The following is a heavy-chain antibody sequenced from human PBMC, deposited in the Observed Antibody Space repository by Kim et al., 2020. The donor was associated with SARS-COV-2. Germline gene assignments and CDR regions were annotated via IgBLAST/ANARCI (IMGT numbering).Heavy chain of an antibody. CDR3: AKGGADHATPDHYYYYGMDV. D-gene: IGHD3-16*01. Sequence: GGSLRLSCAASGFTFSSYAMSWVRQAPGKGLEWVSAISGSGGSTYYADSVKGRFTISRDNSKNTLYLQMNSLRAEDTAVYYCAKGGADHATPDHYYYYGMDVWGQGTTVTVS. CDR2: ISGSGGST. V-gene: IGHV3-23*01. J-gene: IGHJ6*02. CDR1: GFTFSSYA.